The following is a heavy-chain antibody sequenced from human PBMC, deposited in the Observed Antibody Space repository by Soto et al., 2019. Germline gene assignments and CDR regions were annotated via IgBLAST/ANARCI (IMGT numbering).Heavy chain of an antibody. D-gene: IGHD2-15*01. V-gene: IGHV1-69*13. CDR2: IMPVFSTP. J-gene: IGHJ6*02. Sequence: GASVKVSCTTSGGTLRTSAISWVRQAPGQGLEWMGGIMPVFSTPDYAQKFQGRVTITADESTSTAYMELSSLRSDDTAVYFCARYRHCSGDSCNYYYIMDVWGQGTTVTVSS. CDR1: GGTLRTSA. CDR3: ARYRHCSGDSCNYYYIMDV.